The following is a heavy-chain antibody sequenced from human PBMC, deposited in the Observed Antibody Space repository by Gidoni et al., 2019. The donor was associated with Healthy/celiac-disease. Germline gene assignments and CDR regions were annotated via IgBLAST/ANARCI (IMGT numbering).Heavy chain of an antibody. CDR2: FDPEDGET. J-gene: IGHJ6*02. Sequence: QVQLVQSGAEVTKPGASVKVSCQVSGYTLTELSMHWVRQAPGKGLEWMGGFDPEDGETIYAQKFQGRVTMTEDTSTDTAYMELSSLRSEDTAVYYCATPGPATATYYYYYGMDVWGQGTTVTVSS. D-gene: IGHD1-26*01. CDR3: ATPGPATATYYYYYGMDV. CDR1: GYTLTELS. V-gene: IGHV1-24*01.